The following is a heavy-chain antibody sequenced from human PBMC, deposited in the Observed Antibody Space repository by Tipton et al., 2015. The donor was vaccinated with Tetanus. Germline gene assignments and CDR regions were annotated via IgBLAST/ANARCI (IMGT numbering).Heavy chain of an antibody. J-gene: IGHJ4*02. D-gene: IGHD2-15*01. V-gene: IGHV1-69*04. CDR3: AREMGCSGGSCYWLDY. CDR2: IIPILGIA. CDR1: GGTFSSYA. Sequence: QSGPEVKKPGSSVKVSCKASGGTFSSYAISWVRQAPGQGLEWMGRIIPILGIANYAQKFQGRVTITADKSTSTAYMELSSLRSEDTAVYYCAREMGCSGGSCYWLDYWGQGTLVTVSS.